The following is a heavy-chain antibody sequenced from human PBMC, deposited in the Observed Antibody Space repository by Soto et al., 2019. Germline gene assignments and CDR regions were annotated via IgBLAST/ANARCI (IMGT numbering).Heavy chain of an antibody. CDR3: ARDLYVGTAIYFDY. J-gene: IGHJ4*02. CDR2: INAGKGNT. Sequence: ASVKVSCKASGYTFTNYAIHWVRQAPGQRLEWMGWINAGKGNTKYSQKFQGRVTITRDTSASTVYMDLNSLRSEDTAVYYCARDLYVGTAIYFDYWGQGTLVTVSS. D-gene: IGHD5-18*01. CDR1: GYTFTNYA. V-gene: IGHV1-3*01.